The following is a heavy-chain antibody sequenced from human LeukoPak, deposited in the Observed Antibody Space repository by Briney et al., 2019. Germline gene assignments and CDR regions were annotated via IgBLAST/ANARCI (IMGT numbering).Heavy chain of an antibody. CDR1: GFSFSNSW. CDR2: MKSKTDGGST. Sequence: PGGSLRLSCAASGFSFSNSWMSWVRQAPGKGLEWVGGMKSKTDGGSTEYAAPVKGRFTISRDDSKHTLHMHMNSLKTEDTAVYYCTTDLLLWNCWGQGTLVTVSS. J-gene: IGHJ4*02. D-gene: IGHD2-21*01. CDR3: TTDLLLWNC. V-gene: IGHV3-15*01.